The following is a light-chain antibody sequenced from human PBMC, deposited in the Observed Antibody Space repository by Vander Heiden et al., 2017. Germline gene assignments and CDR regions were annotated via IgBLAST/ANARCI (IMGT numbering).Light chain of an antibody. Sequence: EIVMTQSPATLSVSPGERATLSCRASQSISSELAWYQQKPGQAPRLLIYAASTRATGIPARFSGSGSGTEFTLTISSLQSEDFAVYYCQQYNNWPMYTFGQGTKLEIK. V-gene: IGKV3-15*01. CDR1: QSISSE. CDR3: QQYNNWPMYT. CDR2: AAS. J-gene: IGKJ2*01.